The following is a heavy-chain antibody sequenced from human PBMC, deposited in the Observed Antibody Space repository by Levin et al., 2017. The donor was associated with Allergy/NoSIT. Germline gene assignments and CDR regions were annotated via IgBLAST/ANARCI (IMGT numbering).Heavy chain of an antibody. V-gene: IGHV3-49*03. CDR1: GFTFGDYA. J-gene: IGHJ4*02. Sequence: GGSLRLSCTASGFTFGDYAMTWFRRAPRKGLEWVGFIGSKGYGETTEYAASVKGRFTISRDDSNSIAYLQMNSLKAEDTAVYYCARVSGYDSSAYLVDWGQGTLVTVSS. CDR3: ARVSGYDSSAYLVD. D-gene: IGHD3-22*01. CDR2: IGSKGYGETT.